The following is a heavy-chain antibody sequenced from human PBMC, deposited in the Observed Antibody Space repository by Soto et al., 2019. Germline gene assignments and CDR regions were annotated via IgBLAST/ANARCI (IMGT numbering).Heavy chain of an antibody. J-gene: IGHJ4*02. CDR1: GGSISSSSYY. V-gene: IGHV4-39*01. Sequence: SETLSLTCTVSGGSISSSSYYWGWIRQPPGKGLEWIGSIYYSGSTYYNPSLKSRVTISVDTSKNQFSLKLSSVTAADTAVYYCARVVRGIAVAGRDYWGQGTLVTVSS. D-gene: IGHD6-19*01. CDR2: IYYSGST. CDR3: ARVVRGIAVAGRDY.